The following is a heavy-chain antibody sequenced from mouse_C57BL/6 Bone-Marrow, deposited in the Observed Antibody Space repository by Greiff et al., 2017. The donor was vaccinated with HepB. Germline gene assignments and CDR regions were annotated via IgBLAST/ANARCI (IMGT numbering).Heavy chain of an antibody. V-gene: IGHV5-6*01. CDR3: ANYYGSSYLFAY. Sequence: EVKLVESGGDLVKPGGSLKLSCAASGFTFSSYGMSWVRQTPDKRLEWVATISSGGCYTYYPDSVKGRFTISRDNAKNTLYLQMSSLKSEDTAMYYCANYYGSSYLFAYWGQGTLVTVSA. CDR2: ISSGGCYT. D-gene: IGHD1-1*01. J-gene: IGHJ3*01. CDR1: GFTFSSYG.